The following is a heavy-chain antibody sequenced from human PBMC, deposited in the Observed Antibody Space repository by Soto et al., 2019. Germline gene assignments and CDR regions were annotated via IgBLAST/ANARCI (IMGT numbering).Heavy chain of an antibody. V-gene: IGHV4-39*01. CDR3: ARLSRLTVTTGADYYYGMDV. CDR2: IYYSGST. J-gene: IGHJ6*02. D-gene: IGHD4-17*01. CDR1: GGSISSSSYY. Sequence: PSETLSLTCTVSGGSISSSSYYWGWIRQPPGKGLEWIGSIYYSGSTYYNPSLKSRVTISVDTSKNQFSLKLSSVTAADTAVYYCARLSRLTVTTGADYYYGMDVWGQGTTVTVSS.